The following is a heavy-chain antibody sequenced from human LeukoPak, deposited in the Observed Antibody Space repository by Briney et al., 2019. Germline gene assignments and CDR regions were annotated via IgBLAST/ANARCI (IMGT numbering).Heavy chain of an antibody. Sequence: GGSLRLSCAASGFTFSSYAMSWVRQAPGKGLEWVSAISGSGGSTYYADSVKGRFTISRDNSKNTLYLQMNSLRAEDTAVYYCAKDMRFDWTPYYFDYWGQGTLVTVSS. CDR2: ISGSGGST. D-gene: IGHD3-9*01. CDR1: GFTFSSYA. V-gene: IGHV3-23*01. CDR3: AKDMRFDWTPYYFDY. J-gene: IGHJ4*02.